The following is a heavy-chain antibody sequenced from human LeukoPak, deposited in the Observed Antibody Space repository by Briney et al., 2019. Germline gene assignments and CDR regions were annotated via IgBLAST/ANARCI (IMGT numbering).Heavy chain of an antibody. CDR1: GYSISSGYY. CDR3: AREGSGWYPETSFDY. V-gene: IGHV4-38-2*02. CDR2: IYHSGST. Sequence: PSETLSLTCAVSGYSISSGYYWGWIRQPPGKGLEWIGSIYHSGSTYYNPSLKSRVTISVDTSKNQFSLKLSSVTAADMAVYYCAREGSGWYPETSFDYWGQGTLVTVSS. D-gene: IGHD6-19*01. J-gene: IGHJ4*02.